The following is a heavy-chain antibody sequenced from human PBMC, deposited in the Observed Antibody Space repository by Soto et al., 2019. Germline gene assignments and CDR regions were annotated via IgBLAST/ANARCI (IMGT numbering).Heavy chain of an antibody. J-gene: IGHJ6*02. CDR1: GYTFTTYW. V-gene: IGHV5-51*01. Sequence: PVESLKISCKGSGYTFTTYWIAWVRQMPGKGLEWMGIIYPGGSDTRYSPSFQGQVTISADKSINTAYLQWSSLKASDSAMYYCARRGNYYGLDVWGQGTTVTVSS. CDR2: IYPGGSDT. CDR3: ARRGNYYGLDV.